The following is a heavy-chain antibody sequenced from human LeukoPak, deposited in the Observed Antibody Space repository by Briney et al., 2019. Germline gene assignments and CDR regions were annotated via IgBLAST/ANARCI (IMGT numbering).Heavy chain of an antibody. CDR2: IRGSGGST. Sequence: GGSLRLSCAASGLTFKNYGMSWIRQAPGKGLEWVSAIRGSGGSTSYADSVKGRFTISRDNSNNALFLQMISLRAEDTAVYYCAKSRVAAAATADAFDLWGQGTMVTVSS. D-gene: IGHD6-13*01. V-gene: IGHV3-23*01. CDR1: GLTFKNYG. J-gene: IGHJ3*01. CDR3: AKSRVAAAATADAFDL.